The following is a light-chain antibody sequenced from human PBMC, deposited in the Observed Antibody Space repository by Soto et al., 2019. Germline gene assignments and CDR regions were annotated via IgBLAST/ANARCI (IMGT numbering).Light chain of an antibody. CDR1: SGHSRYG. CDR2: VNSDGSH. J-gene: IGLJ3*02. CDR3: QTWGTGIRV. Sequence: QPVLTQSPSASASLGASVKLTCTLSSGHSRYGIAWHQQQSDKGPQYLMKVNSDGSHTKGDGVPDRFSGSSSGAEYYLTISSLQSEDEADYYCQTWGTGIRVFGGGTKLTVL. V-gene: IGLV4-69*01.